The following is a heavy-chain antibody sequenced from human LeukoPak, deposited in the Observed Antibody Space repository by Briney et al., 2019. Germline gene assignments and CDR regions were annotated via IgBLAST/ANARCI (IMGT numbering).Heavy chain of an antibody. CDR1: GFTFSNYI. CDR2: IRYDGSNK. J-gene: IGHJ4*02. V-gene: IGHV3-30*02. Sequence: GGSLRLSCAASGFTFSNYIMHWFRQPPGKGLEWVAFIRYDGSNKYYADSVKGRFTISRDNSKNTLYLQMNSLRAEDTAVYYCAKGRRYYYGSGSTGTTDYFDYWGQGTLVTVSS. D-gene: IGHD3-10*01. CDR3: AKGRRYYYGSGSTGTTDYFDY.